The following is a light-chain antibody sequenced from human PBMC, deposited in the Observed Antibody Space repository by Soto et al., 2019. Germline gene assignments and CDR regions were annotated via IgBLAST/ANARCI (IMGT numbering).Light chain of an antibody. CDR1: QGLSGS. CDR3: HQGHNWPLD. V-gene: IGKV1-12*01. Sequence: DIQITQSPSSVSASVGDRVTITCRATQGLSGSLAWYQQKPGKAPKLLFSVTSRLQSGVPSRFSGSASGTDFTLTIDSLQPEDLATYYSHQGHNWPLDFGQGTRLEIK. CDR2: VTS. J-gene: IGKJ5*01.